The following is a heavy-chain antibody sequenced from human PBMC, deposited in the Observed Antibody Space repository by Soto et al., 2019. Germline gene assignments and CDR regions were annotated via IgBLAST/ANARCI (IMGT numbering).Heavy chain of an antibody. CDR2: IYYSGST. V-gene: IGHV4-31*03. Sequence: SETLSLTCTVSGGSISSGGYCWSWIRQHPGKGLEWIGYIYYSGSTYYNPSLKSRVTISVDTSKNQFSLKLSSVTAADTAVYYCAREDITMIENWFDPWGQGTLVTVSS. CDR1: GGSISSGGYC. D-gene: IGHD3-22*01. J-gene: IGHJ5*02. CDR3: AREDITMIENWFDP.